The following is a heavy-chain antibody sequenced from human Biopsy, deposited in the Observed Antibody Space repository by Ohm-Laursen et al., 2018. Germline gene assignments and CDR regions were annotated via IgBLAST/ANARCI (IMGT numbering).Heavy chain of an antibody. D-gene: IGHD3-16*01. Sequence: SLRLSCTASGFTFSSYAMTWFRQAPGKGLEWVSSISASSSYIHYADSVKGRFTVSRDNAKNSLYLQMNSLRAADTAIYYCATELLPPGVGGPWLDSWGQGTPVTVSS. CDR1: GFTFSSYA. CDR3: ATELLPPGVGGPWLDS. J-gene: IGHJ5*01. V-gene: IGHV3-21*06. CDR2: ISASSSYI.